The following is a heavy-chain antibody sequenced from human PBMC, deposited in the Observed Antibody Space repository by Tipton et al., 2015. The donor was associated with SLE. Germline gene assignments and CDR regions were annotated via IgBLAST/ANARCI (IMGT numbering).Heavy chain of an antibody. D-gene: IGHD3-10*01. CDR1: GDSLSRGSYY. CDR3: ANSLVQGIWDF. Sequence: GLVKPSETLSLTCLVSGDSLSRGSYYWGWIRQSPEKGLEWIGSVSYIGISYYKASLKSRVTISADTSRNQFSLSLTSVTAADTAVYYCANSLVQGIWDFWGQGLMVTVSS. V-gene: IGHV4-39*07. J-gene: IGHJ4*02. CDR2: VSYIGIS.